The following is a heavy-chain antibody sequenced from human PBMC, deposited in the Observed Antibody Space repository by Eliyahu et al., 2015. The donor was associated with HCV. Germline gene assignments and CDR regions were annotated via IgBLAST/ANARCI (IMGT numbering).Heavy chain of an antibody. CDR1: GFTFSSYW. CDR3: ARSTTYTGGYYYYGMDV. D-gene: IGHD1-1*01. J-gene: IGHJ6*02. V-gene: IGHV3-7*01. Sequence: EVQLVESGGGLVQPGGSLRLSCAASGFTFSSYWMSWVRQAPGKGLEWVANIKQDGSEKYYVDSVKGRFTISRDNAKNSLYLQMNSLRAEDTAVYYCARSTTYTGGYYYYGMDVWGQGTTVTVSS. CDR2: IKQDGSEK.